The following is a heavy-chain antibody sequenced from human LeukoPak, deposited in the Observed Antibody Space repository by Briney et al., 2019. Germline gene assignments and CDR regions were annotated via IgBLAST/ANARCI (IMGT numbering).Heavy chain of an antibody. V-gene: IGHV3-23*01. J-gene: IGHJ4*02. CDR3: ANQPRAAAEHFDY. Sequence: GGSLRLSCAASGFTFSSYAMSWVRQAPGKGLEWVSGISGSGGSTYYADSVKGRFTISRDNSKNTLYLQMNSLRAEDTAGYYCANQPRAAAEHFDYWGQGTLVTVSS. CDR2: ISGSGGST. CDR1: GFTFSSYA. D-gene: IGHD6-13*01.